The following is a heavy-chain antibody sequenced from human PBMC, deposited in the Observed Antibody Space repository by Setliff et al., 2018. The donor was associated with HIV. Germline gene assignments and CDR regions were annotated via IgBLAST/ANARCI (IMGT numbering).Heavy chain of an antibody. Sequence: SETLSLTCSVSGDSINSRPYYYGWLRQPPGKGLESIGNVFYSGSTYYNPSLKSRVSMSIDTSRNQFSLKLTSVTAADTAVYFCARFPTVVTAPGFWGRGTLVTVSS. V-gene: IGHV4-39*01. D-gene: IGHD2-21*02. CDR2: VFYSGST. CDR1: GDSINSRPYY. J-gene: IGHJ4*02. CDR3: ARFPTVVTAPGF.